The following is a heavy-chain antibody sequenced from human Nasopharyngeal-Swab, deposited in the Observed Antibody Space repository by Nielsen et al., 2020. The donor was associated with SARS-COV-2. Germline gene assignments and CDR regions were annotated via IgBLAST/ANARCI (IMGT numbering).Heavy chain of an antibody. J-gene: IGHJ4*02. CDR2: IDWDDDK. CDR3: ARHHSGDCYSYYFDY. Sequence: GSTLVTPTQTVTLSCTFSVFSLSTSGMCVSWIRQPPGKALEWLALIDWDDDKYYSTSLKTRLTISKDTSKNQVVLTMTNMDPVDTATYYCARHHSGDCYSYYFDYWGQGTLVTVSS. CDR1: VFSLSTSGMC. V-gene: IGHV2-70*01. D-gene: IGHD2-21*01.